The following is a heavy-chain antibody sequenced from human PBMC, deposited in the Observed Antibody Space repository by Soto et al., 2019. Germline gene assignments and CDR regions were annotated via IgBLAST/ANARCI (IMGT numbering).Heavy chain of an antibody. CDR2: IYYSGST. Sequence: NPSETLSLTCTVSGGSISSSSYYWGWIRQPPGKGLEWIGSIYYSGSTYYNPSLKSRVTISVDTSKNQFSLKLSSVTAADTAVYYCARGGQWLVKATFDYWGQGTLVTVSS. CDR3: ARGGQWLVKATFDY. CDR1: GGSISSSSYY. V-gene: IGHV4-39*01. D-gene: IGHD6-19*01. J-gene: IGHJ4*02.